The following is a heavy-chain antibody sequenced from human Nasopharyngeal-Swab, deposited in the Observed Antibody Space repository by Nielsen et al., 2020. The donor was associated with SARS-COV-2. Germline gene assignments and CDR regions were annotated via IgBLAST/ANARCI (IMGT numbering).Heavy chain of an antibody. V-gene: IGHV3-33*01. J-gene: IGHJ6*02. Sequence: WIRQPPGKGLEWVAVIWYDGSNKYYADSVKGRFTISRDNSKNTLYLQMNSLRAEDTAVYYCARDDVAARDYGYYYGMDVWGQGTTVTVSS. D-gene: IGHD6-6*01. CDR2: IWYDGSNK. CDR3: ARDDVAARDYGYYYGMDV.